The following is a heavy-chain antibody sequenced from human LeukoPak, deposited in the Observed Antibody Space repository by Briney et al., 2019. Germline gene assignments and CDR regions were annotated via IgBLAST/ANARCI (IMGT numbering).Heavy chain of an antibody. D-gene: IGHD3-16*01. CDR3: ARLRLLRSAFDI. CDR1: GGSISSGTYY. Sequence: PSQTLSLTCTVSGGSISSGTYYWSWIRQPPGKGLEWIGYISHSGSTYYNPSLKSRVTISVDRSKNQFSLKLSSVTAADTAVYYCARLRLLRSAFDIWGQGTMVTVSS. J-gene: IGHJ3*02. CDR2: ISHSGST. V-gene: IGHV4-30-2*01.